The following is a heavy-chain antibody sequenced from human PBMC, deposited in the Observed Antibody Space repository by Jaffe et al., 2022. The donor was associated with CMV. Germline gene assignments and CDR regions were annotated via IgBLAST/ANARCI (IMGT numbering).Heavy chain of an antibody. CDR3: ARRYYDFSGPFDY. CDR1: DGSISSYY. D-gene: IGHD3-22*01. J-gene: IGHJ4*02. V-gene: IGHV4-59*01. Sequence: QVQLQESGPGLVKPSETLSLTCTVSDGSISSYYWSWIRQPPGKGLEWIGYIYYSGSTSYNPSLESRITISVDTSKNQFSLKLSSVTAADTAVYYCARRYYDFSGPFDYWGQGTLVTVSS. CDR2: IYYSGST.